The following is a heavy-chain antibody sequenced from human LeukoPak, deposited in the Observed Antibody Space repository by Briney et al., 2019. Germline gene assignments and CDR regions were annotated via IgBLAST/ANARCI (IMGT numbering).Heavy chain of an antibody. D-gene: IGHD1-7*01. V-gene: IGHV4-31*03. CDR1: GGSISSGGYY. CDR3: ARDNWNYVEHAFDI. CDR2: IYYSGST. J-gene: IGHJ3*02. Sequence: TLSLTCTVSGGSISSGGYYWSWIRQHPGKGLEWIGYIYYSGSTYYNPSLKSRVTISVDTSKNQFSLKLSSVTAADTAVYYCARDNWNYVEHAFDIWGQGTMVTVSS.